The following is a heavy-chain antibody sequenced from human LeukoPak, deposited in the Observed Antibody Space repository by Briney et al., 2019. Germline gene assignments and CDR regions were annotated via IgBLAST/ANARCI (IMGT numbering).Heavy chain of an antibody. J-gene: IGHJ4*02. CDR2: INHSGGT. CDR3: ARGRNDYGASFFDY. CDR1: GGSFSGYY. D-gene: IGHD4-17*01. V-gene: IGHV4-34*01. Sequence: SETLSLTCAVYGGSFSGYYWIYIRQPPGKGLEWVGEINHSGGTNYNPSLKSRVTISLDTSRNQFSLNLSSVTAAGTAVYYCARGRNDYGASFFDYWGQGTLVTVSS.